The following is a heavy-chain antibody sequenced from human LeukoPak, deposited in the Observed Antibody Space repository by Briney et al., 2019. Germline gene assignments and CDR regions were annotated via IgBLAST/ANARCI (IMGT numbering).Heavy chain of an antibody. J-gene: IGHJ4*02. V-gene: IGHV3-30*01. D-gene: IGHD4-17*01. CDR1: GFTFSSYA. CDR2: ISYDGSNK. CDR3: ARSLTTVDFGSPIDY. Sequence: PGGSLRLPCAASGFTFSSYAMHWVRQAPGKGLEWVAVISYDGSNKYYADSVKGRFTISRDNSKNTLYLQMNSLRAEDTAVYYCARSLTTVDFGSPIDYWGQGTLVTVSS.